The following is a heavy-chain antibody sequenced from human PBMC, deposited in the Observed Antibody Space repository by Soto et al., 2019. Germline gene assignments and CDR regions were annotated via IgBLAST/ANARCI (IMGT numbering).Heavy chain of an antibody. J-gene: IGHJ6*02. CDR1: GYTFTSYY. D-gene: IGHD4-17*01. CDR3: ARNYCDYVWNYYGMDV. Sequence: QVQLVQSGAEVKKPGASVKVSCKASGYTFTSYYMHWVRQAPGQGLEWMGIINPSGGSTSYAQKFQGRVTMTRDTSTSTVYMELSSLRSEDTAVYYCARNYCDYVWNYYGMDVWGQGTTVTVSS. V-gene: IGHV1-46*01. CDR2: INPSGGST.